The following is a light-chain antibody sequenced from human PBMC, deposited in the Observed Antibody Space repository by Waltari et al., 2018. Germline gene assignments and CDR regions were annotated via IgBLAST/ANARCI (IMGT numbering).Light chain of an antibody. CDR2: SAS. CDR1: QNINDR. J-gene: IGKJ1*01. Sequence: IQMTQSPPTLSASVGDRVTVTCRASQNINDRLAWYQQKPGKAPKLPIYSASTLATGVPSRFTGTRSGTEFTLIISSLQPDDFATYYCQQSLSLSTFGQGTKVEVK. CDR3: QQSLSLST. V-gene: IGKV1-5*03.